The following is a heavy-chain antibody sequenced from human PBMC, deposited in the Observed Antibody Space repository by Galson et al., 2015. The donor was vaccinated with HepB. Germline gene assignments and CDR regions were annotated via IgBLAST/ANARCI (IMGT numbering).Heavy chain of an antibody. CDR3: ARSLNDYYYDSSGPLGWFDP. CDR2: INPNSGGT. V-gene: IGHV1-2*02. Sequence: SVKVSCKASGSTFTGYYMHWVRQAPGQGLEWMGWINPNSGGTNYAQKFQGRVTMTRDTSISTAYMELSRLRSDDTAVYYCARSLNDYYYDSSGPLGWFDPWGQGTLVTVSS. J-gene: IGHJ5*02. D-gene: IGHD3-22*01. CDR1: GSTFTGYY.